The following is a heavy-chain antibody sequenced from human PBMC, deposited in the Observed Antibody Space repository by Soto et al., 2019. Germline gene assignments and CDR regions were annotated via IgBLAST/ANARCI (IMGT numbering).Heavy chain of an antibody. V-gene: IGHV4-4*02. CDR3: AGSGIVVVPAARDAFDI. Sequence: QVQLQESGPGLVKPSGTLSLTCAVSGGSISSSNWWSWVRQPPGKGLERIVEIYHSESTNYNPSLNIRVTISIDKSKNQFFLKLSSVTSVDTVLYYCAGSGIVVVPAARDAFDIWGQGTMVTVSS. CDR2: IYHSEST. CDR1: GGSISSSNW. D-gene: IGHD2-2*01. J-gene: IGHJ3*02.